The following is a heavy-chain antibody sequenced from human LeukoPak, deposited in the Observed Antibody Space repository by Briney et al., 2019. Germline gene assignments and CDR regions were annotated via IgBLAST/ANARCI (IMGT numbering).Heavy chain of an antibody. D-gene: IGHD2-15*01. CDR1: GFTFSSYA. V-gene: IGHV3-23*01. Sequence: GGSLRLSCAASGFTFSSYAMNWVRQAPGKGLEWVSTISGSDGRTYYADSVKGRFTISRDNSKNTLYLQMNSLRAEDTAVYYCAKDRLLNFHSHGWFDPWGQGTLVTVSS. CDR3: AKDRLLNFHSHGWFDP. J-gene: IGHJ5*02. CDR2: ISGSDGRT.